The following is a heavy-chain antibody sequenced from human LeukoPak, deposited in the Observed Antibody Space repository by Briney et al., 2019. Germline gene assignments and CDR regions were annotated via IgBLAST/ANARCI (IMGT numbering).Heavy chain of an antibody. V-gene: IGHV3-11*03. Sequence: PRGALRLSCVAPGFTFSDYYIRSIRQAPGGGLGWGSYISIISRYIYYADSVKGRFTISRDNAKNSLYLQIKSMRAKKTAVNYCAELCITMVGGVWGKGTTVTTSS. CDR1: GFTFSDYY. D-gene: IGHD3-10*02. J-gene: IGHJ6*04. CDR2: ISIISRYI. CDR3: AELCITMVGGV.